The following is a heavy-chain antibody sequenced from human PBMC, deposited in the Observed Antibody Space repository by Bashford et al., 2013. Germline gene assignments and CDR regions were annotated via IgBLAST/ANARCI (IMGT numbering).Heavy chain of an antibody. J-gene: IGHJ4*02. V-gene: IGHV3-48*01. CDR2: ISSSSSTI. D-gene: IGHD3-16*02. Sequence: VRQAPGKGLEWVSYISSSSSTIYYADSVKGRFTISRDNAKNSLYLQMNSLRAEDTAVYYCARRGSYRYRTPHFDYVGPGNPGHRLL. CDR3: ARRGSYRYRTPHFDY.